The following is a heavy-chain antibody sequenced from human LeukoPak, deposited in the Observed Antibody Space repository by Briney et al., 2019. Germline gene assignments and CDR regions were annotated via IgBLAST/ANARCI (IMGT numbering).Heavy chain of an antibody. D-gene: IGHD2-21*01. J-gene: IGHJ4*02. V-gene: IGHV6-1*01. CDR1: GDSVSSNSAA. Sequence: SQTLSLTCAISGDSVSSNSAAWNWIGQSPSRGLEWLGRTYYRSKWYTDYAVAVKSRITINPDTSKNQFSLQLNSVTPEDTAVYYCARSSCGGDCYEKDFDYWGQGTLVTVSS. CDR3: ARSSCGGDCYEKDFDY. CDR2: TYYRSKWYT.